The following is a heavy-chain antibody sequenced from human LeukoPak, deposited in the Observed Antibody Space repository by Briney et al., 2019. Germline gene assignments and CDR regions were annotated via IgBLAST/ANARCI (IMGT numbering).Heavy chain of an antibody. CDR3: AKGHTHYGTGFHL. D-gene: IGHD4-17*01. Sequence: GGSLRLSCAASGFTFNSYAMSWVRQAPGKGLEWVSGITNSGGNTYYADSVKGRFTISRDNSRNTLYLHMNSLRDEDTAIYFCAKGHTHYGTGFHLWGQGTLVTVSS. CDR2: ITNSGGNT. CDR1: GFTFNSYA. V-gene: IGHV3-23*01. J-gene: IGHJ4*02.